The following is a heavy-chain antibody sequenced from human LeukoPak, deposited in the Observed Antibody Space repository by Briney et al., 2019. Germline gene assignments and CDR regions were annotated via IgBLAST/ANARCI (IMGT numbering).Heavy chain of an antibody. Sequence: GGTLRLSCAASGLSFSDYVMSWVRQAPGKGLEWVSDISGSGGRTYYADSVKGRFTISRDNSQHTVYLQMNSLRAEDAAVYYCAKAPVTTCSGAYCYPFDYWGQGTLVTVSS. CDR3: AKAPVTTCSGAYCYPFDY. J-gene: IGHJ4*02. D-gene: IGHD2-15*01. CDR2: ISGSGGRT. V-gene: IGHV3-23*01. CDR1: GLSFSDYV.